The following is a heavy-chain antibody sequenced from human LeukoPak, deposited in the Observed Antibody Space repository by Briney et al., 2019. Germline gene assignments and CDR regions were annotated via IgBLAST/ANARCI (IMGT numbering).Heavy chain of an antibody. V-gene: IGHV1-69*04. Sequence: GASVKVSCEASGGTFSSYAISWVRQAPGQGLEWMGRIIPILGIANYAQKFQGRVTITADKSTSTAYMELSSLRSEDTAVYYCACETYYYYGMDVWGQGTTVTVSS. CDR1: GGTFSSYA. CDR3: ACETYYYYGMDV. J-gene: IGHJ6*02. CDR2: IIPILGIA.